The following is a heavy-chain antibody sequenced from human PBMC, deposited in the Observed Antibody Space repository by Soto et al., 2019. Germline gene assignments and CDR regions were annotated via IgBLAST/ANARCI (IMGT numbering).Heavy chain of an antibody. CDR1: GFTFSSFG. J-gene: IGHJ4*02. Sequence: QVQLVESGGGVVQPGRSLRLSCAASGFTFSSFGMHWVRQAPGKGLEWLAVISNDGSNKYYVDSVKGRFTISRDNSNNTLYLQMNSLRAEDTAVYYCTKDILRGYYGPVDSWRQRTLVNVSS. D-gene: IGHD4-17*01. CDR2: ISNDGSNK. V-gene: IGHV3-30*18. CDR3: TKDILRGYYGPVDS.